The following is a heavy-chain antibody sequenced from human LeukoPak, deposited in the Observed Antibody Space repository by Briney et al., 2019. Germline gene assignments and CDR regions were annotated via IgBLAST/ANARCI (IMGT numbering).Heavy chain of an antibody. Sequence: ASVKVSCKAPRYTFTGYYMHGVRQALRQGLELMGRINPNSGGTNYAQKFQGRVTMTRDTSISTAYMELSRLRSDDTDVYYCAREQMIVVVVSQEAFDYWGQGTLVTVSS. V-gene: IGHV1-2*05. D-gene: IGHD3-22*01. CDR2: INPNSGGT. CDR3: AREQMIVVVVSQEAFDY. CDR1: RYTFTGYY. J-gene: IGHJ4*02.